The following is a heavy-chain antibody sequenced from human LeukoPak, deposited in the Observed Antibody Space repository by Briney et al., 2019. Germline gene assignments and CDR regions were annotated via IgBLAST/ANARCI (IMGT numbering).Heavy chain of an antibody. Sequence: PGGSLRLSCAAFGFTFSSYEMNWVRQAPGKGLEWVSYISSSGSTIYYADSVKGRFTISRDNAKNSLYLQMNSLRTEDTAVYYCARRSYSNPTFDYWGQGTLVTVSS. V-gene: IGHV3-48*03. CDR2: ISSSGSTI. CDR3: ARRSYSNPTFDY. J-gene: IGHJ4*02. D-gene: IGHD4-11*01. CDR1: GFTFSSYE.